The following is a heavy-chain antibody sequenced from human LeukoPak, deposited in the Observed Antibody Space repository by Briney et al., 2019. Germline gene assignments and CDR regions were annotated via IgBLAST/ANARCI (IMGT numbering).Heavy chain of an antibody. CDR1: GFTFSSYA. D-gene: IGHD2-21*01. CDR3: ARDAKDCGGDCYLHSFDY. Sequence: GGSLRLSCAASGFTFSSYAMHWVRQAPGKGLEWVAVISYDGSNKYYADSVKGRFTISRDNSKNTLYLQMNSLRAEDTAVYYCARDAKDCGGDCYLHSFDYWGQGTLVTVSS. CDR2: ISYDGSNK. J-gene: IGHJ4*02. V-gene: IGHV3-30-3*01.